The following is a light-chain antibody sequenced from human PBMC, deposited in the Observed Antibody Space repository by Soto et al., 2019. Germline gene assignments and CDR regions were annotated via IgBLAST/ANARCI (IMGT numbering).Light chain of an antibody. CDR1: DGVGRS. J-gene: IGKJ1*01. CDR3: LQSSDWRT. CDR2: DAS. V-gene: IGKV3-11*01. Sequence: EIILTRSPASRSWSPMEVAAVSCRASDGVGRSLAWFQQRPGQAPRLLIYDASNRATGIPARFSGSGSGTDFTLTISRLETEDFAVYYCLQSSDWRTFGRGTKV.